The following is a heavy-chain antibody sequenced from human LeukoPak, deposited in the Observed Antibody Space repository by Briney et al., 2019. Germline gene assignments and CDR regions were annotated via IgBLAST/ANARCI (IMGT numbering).Heavy chain of an antibody. CDR2: IKQDGSEK. Sequence: PGGSLRLSCAASGFTFSSYWMSWVRQAPGKGLEWVANIKQDGSEKYYVDSVKGRFTISRDNAKNSLYLQMNSLRAEDTAVYYCARTLPYYYDSSGYSYWGQGTLVTVSS. V-gene: IGHV3-7*01. J-gene: IGHJ4*02. D-gene: IGHD3-22*01. CDR1: GFTFSSYW. CDR3: ARTLPYYYDSSGYSY.